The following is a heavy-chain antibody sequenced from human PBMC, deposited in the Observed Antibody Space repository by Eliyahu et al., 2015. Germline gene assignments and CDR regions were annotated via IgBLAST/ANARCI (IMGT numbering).Heavy chain of an antibody. CDR3: ARMAVLRFLEWLLPPPYYYYGMDV. J-gene: IGHJ6*02. CDR1: GGSFSGYX. V-gene: IGHV4-34*01. Sequence: QVQLQQWGAGLLKPSETLSLTCAVYGGSFSGYXWXWIRQPPGKGLEWIGEIKHSGGTNYQPSLKSRVTISVDTSKNQFSLKLSSVTAADTAVYYCARMAVLRFLEWLLPPPYYYYGMDVWGQGTTVTVSS. CDR2: IKHSGGT. D-gene: IGHD3-3*01.